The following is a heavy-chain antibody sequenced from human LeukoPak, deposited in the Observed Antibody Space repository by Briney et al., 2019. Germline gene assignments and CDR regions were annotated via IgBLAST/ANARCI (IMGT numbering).Heavy chain of an antibody. J-gene: IGHJ5*02. D-gene: IGHD3-3*01. CDR2: FDPEDGES. V-gene: IGHV1-24*01. CDR1: GYTLTELS. Sequence: ASVKVSCKVSGYTLTELSMHWVRQAPGKGLEWMGGFDPEDGESIYAQKFQGRVTMTEDTSTDTAYMELSSLRSEDTAMYYCATELRFLDSFDPWGQGTLVTVSS. CDR3: ATELRFLDSFDP.